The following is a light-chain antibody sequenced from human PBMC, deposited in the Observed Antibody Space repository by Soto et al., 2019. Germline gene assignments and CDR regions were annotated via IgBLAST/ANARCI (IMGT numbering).Light chain of an antibody. CDR1: SSDVGGYNR. CDR3: TSYATGSAYV. Sequence: QSALTQPPSVSGSPGQSVTISCTGTSSDVGGYNRVSWYQQPPGKAPKLLIYDVSNRPSGGSTRVSGSKSGNTASLTISGLQAEDEADYYCTSYATGSAYVFGPGTKLTVL. V-gene: IGLV2-18*02. CDR2: DVS. J-gene: IGLJ1*01.